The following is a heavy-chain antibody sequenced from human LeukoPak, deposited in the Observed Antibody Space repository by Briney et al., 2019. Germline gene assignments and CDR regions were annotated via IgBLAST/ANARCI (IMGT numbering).Heavy chain of an antibody. Sequence: SGGSLRLSCAASGFTFRIYAMSWVRQVPGQGLEWVSGISSGGPTYYADSVKGRFTISRDNSKNTLYLQMNSLRAEDTAVYYCARETTYYYDSRGGQAFDIWGQGTMVTVSS. V-gene: IGHV3-23*01. CDR1: GFTFRIYA. CDR2: ISSGGPT. D-gene: IGHD3-22*01. CDR3: ARETTYYYDSRGGQAFDI. J-gene: IGHJ3*02.